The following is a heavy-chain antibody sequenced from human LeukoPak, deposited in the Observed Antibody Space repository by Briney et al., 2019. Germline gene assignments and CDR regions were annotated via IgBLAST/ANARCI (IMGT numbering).Heavy chain of an antibody. CDR3: AKVSWTVTTQTGLDD. V-gene: IGHV3-23*01. CDR1: GFTFDDYA. Sequence: GVSLRLSCAASGFTFDDYAMLGVRESRGEAGEGVSAFSGSGGSTYYADCVEGGFTISRDNSKNTMYLQMNRLTAEDTAVYYCAKVSWTVTTQTGLDDWGQGTLVTVSS. D-gene: IGHD4-17*01. CDR2: FSGSGGST. J-gene: IGHJ4*02.